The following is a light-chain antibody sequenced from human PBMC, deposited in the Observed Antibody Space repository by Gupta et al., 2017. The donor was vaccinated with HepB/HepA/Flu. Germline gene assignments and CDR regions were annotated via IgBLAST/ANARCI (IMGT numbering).Light chain of an antibody. Sequence: QSALTPPASVSVSPGQSITISCTGTSSDVGNYNYVYWYQQHPGKVPKLMIYDVSNRPSGVSNRFSGSKSGNTASLTISGLQAEDEADYYCNSYTSRSTEVVGTGTKLTVI. V-gene: IGLV2-14*01. CDR1: SSDVGNYNY. J-gene: IGLJ1*01. CDR2: DVS. CDR3: NSYTSRSTEV.